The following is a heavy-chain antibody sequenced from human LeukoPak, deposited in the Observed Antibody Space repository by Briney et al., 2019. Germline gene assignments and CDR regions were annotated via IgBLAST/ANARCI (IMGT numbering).Heavy chain of an antibody. CDR2: IRYEGNNK. D-gene: IGHD4-17*01. CDR3: AKGYGDLVAFDI. Sequence: PGGSLRLSCAASGFTFSSYGMDWARQAPGKGREWVAFIRYEGNNKDYADSVKGRFTISRDNSKNTLYLQMNSLRVEDTAVYYCAKGYGDLVAFDIWGQGTMVTVSS. V-gene: IGHV3-30*02. CDR1: GFTFSSYG. J-gene: IGHJ3*02.